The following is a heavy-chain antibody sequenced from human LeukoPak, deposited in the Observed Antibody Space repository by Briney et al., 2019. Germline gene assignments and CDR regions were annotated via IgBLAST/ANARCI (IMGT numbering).Heavy chain of an antibody. J-gene: IGHJ6*03. V-gene: IGHV1-69*13. CDR2: IIPIFGTA. CDR3: ARDPRILEWSSAKGYYYMDV. D-gene: IGHD3-3*01. CDR1: GGTFSSYA. Sequence: SVKVSCKASGGTFSSYAISWVRQAHGQGLEWMGGIIPIFGTANYAQKFQGRVTITADESTSTAYMELSSLRSEDTAVYYCARDPRILEWSSAKGYYYMDVWGKGTTVTVSS.